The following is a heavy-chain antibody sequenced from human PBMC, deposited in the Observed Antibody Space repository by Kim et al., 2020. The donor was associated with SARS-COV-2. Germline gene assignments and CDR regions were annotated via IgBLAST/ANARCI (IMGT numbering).Heavy chain of an antibody. CDR3: ARALRGCSGGTCYSELAY. D-gene: IGHD2-15*01. J-gene: IGHJ4*02. CDR1: GYTFTGY. V-gene: IGHV1-2*06. Sequence: ASVKVSCKASGYTFTGYMHWVRQAPGQGLEWMGRINPNSGGTKYAQKFQGRVTMTRDTSLSTAYMELSRLRSDDTAVYYCARALRGCSGGTCYSELAYWGQGTLVTVSS. CDR2: INPNSGGT.